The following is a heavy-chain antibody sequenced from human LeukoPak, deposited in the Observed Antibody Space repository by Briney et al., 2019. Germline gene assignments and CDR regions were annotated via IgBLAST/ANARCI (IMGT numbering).Heavy chain of an antibody. D-gene: IGHD6-13*01. CDR3: ARARGTAGGFDY. CDR1: GGSISNYY. V-gene: IGHV4-59*01. CDR2: IFNSGST. J-gene: IGHJ4*02. Sequence: SETLSLTCTVSGGSISNYYWTWVRQPPGEGLGGVGYIFNSGSTNYNSSLKSRVTISGDTSKNQFSLKLSSVTAADTAVYYCARARGTAGGFDYWGQGTLVTVSS.